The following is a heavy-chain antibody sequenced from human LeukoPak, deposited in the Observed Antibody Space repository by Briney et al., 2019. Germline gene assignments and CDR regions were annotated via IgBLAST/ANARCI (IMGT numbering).Heavy chain of an antibody. J-gene: IGHJ6*02. D-gene: IGHD6-13*01. V-gene: IGHV1-18*01. CDR2: ISAYNGNT. CDR3: ARLYDSSSWYYHYYGMDV. CDR1: GYTFTSYG. Sequence: ASVKVSCKASGYTFTSYGISWVRQAPGQGLEWMGWISAYNGNTNYAQKLQGRVTMTTDTSTSTDYMELRSMRSDDTAVYYCARLYDSSSWYYHYYGMDVWGQGTTVTVSS.